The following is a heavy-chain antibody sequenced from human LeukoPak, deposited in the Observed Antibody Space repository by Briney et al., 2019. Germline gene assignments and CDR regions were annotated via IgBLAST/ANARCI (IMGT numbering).Heavy chain of an antibody. CDR3: VRDLALVRDGGSFDYYYYMDV. Sequence: ASVKVSCKASGYTFTIYYMHWVRHAPGQGLEWMGIINPSVGSTSYAQKFQGRVTLPTETSTSTVYMELSSLRSENTPVYYCVRDLALVRDGGSFDYYYYMDVWGKGTRSPSP. CDR2: INPSVGST. J-gene: IGHJ6*03. D-gene: IGHD1-26*01. CDR1: GYTFTIYY. V-gene: IGHV1-46*01.